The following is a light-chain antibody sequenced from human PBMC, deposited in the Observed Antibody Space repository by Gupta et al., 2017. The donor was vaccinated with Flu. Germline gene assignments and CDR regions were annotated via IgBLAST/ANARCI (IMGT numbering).Light chain of an antibody. J-gene: IGKJ4*01. CDR2: DAY. CDR3: QQGSNWPLT. CDR1: QSVSRY. V-gene: IGKV3-11*01. Sequence: EIVFTQSPATMSLSPGERATLSCRDSQSVSRYLAWYQQKPGQAPMLLIYDAYSRVSGIPDRLSGSGSVTDFTLTISILEPEDFAVYFCQQGSNWPLTFGGGTKVDIK.